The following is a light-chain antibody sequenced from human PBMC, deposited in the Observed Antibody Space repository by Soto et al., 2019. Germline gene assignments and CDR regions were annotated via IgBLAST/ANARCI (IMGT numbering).Light chain of an antibody. CDR2: EVS. Sequence: QSALTQPPSVSGSPGQSVTISCTGTSSDVDSYNRVSWYQQPPGTAPKLMIYEVSNRPSGVPDRFSGSKSGNTASLTISGLQAEDEADYYCSSYTSSSTFYVFGTGTKLTVL. CDR1: SSDVDSYNR. J-gene: IGLJ1*01. CDR3: SSYTSSSTFYV. V-gene: IGLV2-18*02.